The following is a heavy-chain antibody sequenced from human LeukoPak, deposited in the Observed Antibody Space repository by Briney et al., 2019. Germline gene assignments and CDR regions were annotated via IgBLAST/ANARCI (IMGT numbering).Heavy chain of an antibody. CDR3: AKGLWYYYDSSGYVDY. CDR2: ISSSSSYI. V-gene: IGHV3-21*01. Sequence: GGSLRLSCAASGFTFSSYRMNWVRQAPGKGLEWVSSISSSSSYIYYTDSVKGRFTISRDNAKNSLFLQMNSLRAEDTAVYYCAKGLWYYYDSSGYVDYWGQGTLVTVSS. D-gene: IGHD3-22*01. CDR1: GFTFSSYR. J-gene: IGHJ4*02.